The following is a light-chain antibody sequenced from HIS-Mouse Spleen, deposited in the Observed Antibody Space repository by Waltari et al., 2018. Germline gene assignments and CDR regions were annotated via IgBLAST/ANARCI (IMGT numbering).Light chain of an antibody. V-gene: IGLV2-11*01. CDR1: SSDVGGYNY. CDR2: DVS. Sequence: QSALTQPRSVSGSPGQSVTISCTGTSSDVGGYNYVSWYQQHPGKAPKHMIYDVSKRPAGGPDRFSGSKSGNTAALTISGLQAEDEADYYCCSYAGSYTHVVFGGGTKLTVL. J-gene: IGLJ2*01. CDR3: CSYAGSYTHVV.